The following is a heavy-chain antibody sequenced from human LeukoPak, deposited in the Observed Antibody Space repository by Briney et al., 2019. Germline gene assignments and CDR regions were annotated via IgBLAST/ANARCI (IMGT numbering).Heavy chain of an antibody. J-gene: IGHJ3*02. D-gene: IGHD3-10*01. CDR2: IIPIFGTA. Sequence: SVKVSCKASGYTFTSYYMHWVRQAPGQGLEWMGGIIPIFGTANYAQKFQGRVTITTDESTSTAYMELSSLRSEDTAVYYCARDRRALWFGESDDAFDIWGQGTMVTVSS. CDR1: GYTFTSYY. V-gene: IGHV1-69*05. CDR3: ARDRRALWFGESDDAFDI.